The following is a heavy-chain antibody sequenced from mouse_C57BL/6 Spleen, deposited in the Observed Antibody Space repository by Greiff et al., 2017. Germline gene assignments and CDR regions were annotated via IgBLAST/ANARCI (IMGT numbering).Heavy chain of an antibody. CDR2: IWGVGST. J-gene: IGHJ3*01. Sequence: VKVEESGPGLVAPSQSLSITCTVSGFSLTSYGVDWVRQSPGKGLEWLGVIWGVGSTNYNSALKSRLSISKDNSKSQVFLKMNSLQTDDTAMYYCASEGDYDGWFAYWGQGTLVTVSA. CDR1: GFSLTSYG. V-gene: IGHV2-6*01. D-gene: IGHD2-4*01. CDR3: ASEGDYDGWFAY.